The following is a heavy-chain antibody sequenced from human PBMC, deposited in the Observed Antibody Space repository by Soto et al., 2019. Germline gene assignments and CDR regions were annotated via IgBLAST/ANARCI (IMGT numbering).Heavy chain of an antibody. CDR3: AKQQMGVIRALDY. D-gene: IGHD1-26*01. J-gene: IGHJ4*02. CDR2: IRETGNT. CDR1: GFTFSNYA. V-gene: IGHV3-23*01. Sequence: EVQILQSGGGLEQPGGSLRLSCAASGFTFSNYAMSWIRQAPGKGLEWVSTIRETGNTYYADSVRGRFATSRDNSENTLYLQMSSLRAEDTAVYYCAKQQMGVIRALDYWGPGTLVTVSS.